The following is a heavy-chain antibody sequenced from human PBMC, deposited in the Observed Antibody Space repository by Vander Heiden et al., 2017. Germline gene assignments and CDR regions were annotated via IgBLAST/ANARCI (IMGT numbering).Heavy chain of an antibody. J-gene: IGHJ4*02. CDR3: ANRPGPY. CDR2: ISGSGDTT. Sequence: EVQLLESGGGLVQPGGSLRLSCAASGFTFSSDAMSWVRQAPGKGLEWVSAISGSGDTTYYADSVKGRFTISRDNSKNTLCLQMNSLRVEDTAVYYCANRPGPYWGQGTLVTVSS. V-gene: IGHV3-23*01. CDR1: GFTFSSDA.